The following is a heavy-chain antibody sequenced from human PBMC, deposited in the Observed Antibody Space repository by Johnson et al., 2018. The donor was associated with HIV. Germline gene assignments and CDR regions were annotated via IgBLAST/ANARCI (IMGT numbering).Heavy chain of an antibody. CDR2: ISFDGGDK. CDR1: GFSFSSYA. J-gene: IGHJ3*02. CDR3: ARDICTGGVCYDAFDI. V-gene: IGHV3-33*08. Sequence: QMLLVESGGGVVQPGRSLRLSCAASGFSFSSYAMHWVRQSPGKGLEWVAVISFDGGDKYYADSVKGRFTISRDNSKNTLYLQMNSLRAEDTAVYYCARDICTGGVCYDAFDIWGQGTMVTVSS. D-gene: IGHD2-8*02.